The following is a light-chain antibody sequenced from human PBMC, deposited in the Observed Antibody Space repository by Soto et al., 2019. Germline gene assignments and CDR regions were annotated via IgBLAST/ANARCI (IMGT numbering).Light chain of an antibody. CDR2: GAS. J-gene: IGKJ5*01. Sequence: EIVLTQSPGTLSLSPGERATLSCRASQSVSSTYLAWYQQKPGQPPRLLIYGASSRATGIPDRFSGSGSGTDFTLTITRLESEDFAVYYCQQYGSSPFTFGQGTRLDIK. CDR1: QSVSSTY. CDR3: QQYGSSPFT. V-gene: IGKV3-20*01.